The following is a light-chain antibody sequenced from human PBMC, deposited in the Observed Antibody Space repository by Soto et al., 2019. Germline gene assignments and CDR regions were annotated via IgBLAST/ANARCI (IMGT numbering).Light chain of an antibody. V-gene: IGKV1-5*03. J-gene: IGKJ1*01. CDR2: KAS. CDR3: QHYNSYSEA. Sequence: DIQMTQSPSTLSGSVGDRVTNTCRASQTISSWLAWYQQKPGKAPKLQIYKASTLKSGVPSRFSGSGSGTEFTLTISSLQPDDFATYYCQHYNSYSEAFGQGTKVELK. CDR1: QTISSW.